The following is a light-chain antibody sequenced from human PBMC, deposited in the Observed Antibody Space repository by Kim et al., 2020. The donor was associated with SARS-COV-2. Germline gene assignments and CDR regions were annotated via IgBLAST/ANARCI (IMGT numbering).Light chain of an antibody. CDR2: DVS. Sequence: GQAVTIYCTGTSSDVGGYNYVSWYQQQPGKAPKLMIYDVSKRPSGGPDRYSGCKSGNTAALTISGQQAEDEADYYCCSYAGSYTWVFGGGTQLTVL. CDR1: SSDVGGYNY. V-gene: IGLV2-11*01. J-gene: IGLJ3*02. CDR3: CSYAGSYTWV.